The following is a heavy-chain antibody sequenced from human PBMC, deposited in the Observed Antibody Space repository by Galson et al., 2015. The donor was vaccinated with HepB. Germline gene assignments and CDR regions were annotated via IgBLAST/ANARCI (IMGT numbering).Heavy chain of an antibody. J-gene: IGHJ4*02. CDR3: ARDIYYGSGSYLDY. CDR2: IIPIFGTA. Sequence: SVKVSCKASGGTFNSYAISWVRQAPGQGLEWMGGIIPIFGTANYAQKFQGRVTITADESTSTAYMELSSLRSEDTAVYYCARDIYYGSGSYLDYWGQGTLVTVSS. V-gene: IGHV1-69*13. CDR1: GGTFNSYA. D-gene: IGHD3-10*01.